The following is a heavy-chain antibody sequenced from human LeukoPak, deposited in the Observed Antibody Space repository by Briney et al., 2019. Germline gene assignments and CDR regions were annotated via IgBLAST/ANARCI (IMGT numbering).Heavy chain of an antibody. V-gene: IGHV3-11*04. CDR1: KFNFSDHY. CDR3: ARGIGSSSWPLAL. CDR2: ISSSGSVK. J-gene: IGHJ4*02. Sequence: PGGSLRLSCAASKFNFSDHYMSWIRQAPGKGLEWISYISSSGSVKYYGDSVRGRFTISRDNAKNSLYLQMNSLRVEDTAVYYCARGIGSSSWPLALWGQGTLVTVSS. D-gene: IGHD6-13*01.